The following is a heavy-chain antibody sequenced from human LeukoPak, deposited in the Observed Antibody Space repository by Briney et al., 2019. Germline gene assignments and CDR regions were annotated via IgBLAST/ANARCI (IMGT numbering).Heavy chain of an antibody. Sequence: GGSLRLSSAASGFTFSNFLMTWVRQAPGKGPEWVSAISGSGGDTYYADSVKGRFTISRDNSKNTLYLQMNSLRAEDTAVYYCAKDLFPYYYDSSGYYNPPFDYWGQGTLVTVSS. V-gene: IGHV3-23*01. D-gene: IGHD3-22*01. CDR3: AKDLFPYYYDSSGYYNPPFDY. CDR1: GFTFSNFL. J-gene: IGHJ4*02. CDR2: ISGSGGDT.